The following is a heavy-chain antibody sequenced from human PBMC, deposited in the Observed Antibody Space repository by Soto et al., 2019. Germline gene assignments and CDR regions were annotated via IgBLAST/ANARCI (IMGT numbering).Heavy chain of an antibody. D-gene: IGHD3-10*01. CDR1: GGTFSSYA. Sequence: SVKVSCKASGGTFSSYAISWVRQAPGQGLEWMGGIIPIFGTANYAQKFQGRVTITADESTSTAYMELSSLRSEDTAVHYCARDQTRITMVHDAFDIWGQGTMVTVSS. J-gene: IGHJ3*02. CDR2: IIPIFGTA. CDR3: ARDQTRITMVHDAFDI. V-gene: IGHV1-69*13.